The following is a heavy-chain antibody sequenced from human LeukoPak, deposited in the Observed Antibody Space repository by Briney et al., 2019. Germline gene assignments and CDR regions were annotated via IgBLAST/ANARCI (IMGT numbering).Heavy chain of an antibody. CDR2: IYNSGST. Sequence: SETLSLTCTVSGDSISSYYWSWIRQPAGKGLEWIGRIYNSGSTNYNPSLKSRVTMSVDTSKNQFSLRLSPVSAADTAVYYCARTKSGYYFMDVWGKGTTVTVSS. CDR1: GDSISSYY. D-gene: IGHD7-27*01. J-gene: IGHJ6*03. V-gene: IGHV4-4*07. CDR3: ARTKSGYYFMDV.